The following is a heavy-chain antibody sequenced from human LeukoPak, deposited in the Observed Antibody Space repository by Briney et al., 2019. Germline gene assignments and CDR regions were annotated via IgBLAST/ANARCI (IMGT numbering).Heavy chain of an antibody. D-gene: IGHD2-15*01. V-gene: IGHV1-69*04. CDR2: IIPILGIA. CDR1: GGTFSSYA. CDR3: ARAGVDRDAFDI. Sequence: GASVKVSCKASGGTFSSYAISWVRQAPGQGLEWMGRIIPILGIANYAQKFQGRVTITADKSTSTAYMELSSLRSEDTAVYYCARAGVDRDAFDIWGQGTMVTVSS. J-gene: IGHJ3*02.